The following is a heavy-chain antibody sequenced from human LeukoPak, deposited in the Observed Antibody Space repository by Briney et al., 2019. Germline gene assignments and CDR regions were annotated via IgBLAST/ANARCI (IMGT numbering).Heavy chain of an antibody. D-gene: IGHD3-22*01. CDR2: IIPILGIA. Sequence: ASVKVSCKASGYTFTSYGISWVRQAPGQGLEWTGRIIPILGIANYAQKFQGRVTITADKSTSTAYMELSSLRSEDTAVYYCARDTDYYDSSGYSPSPFDSFDYWGQGTLVTVSS. CDR3: ARDTDYYDSSGYSPSPFDSFDY. J-gene: IGHJ4*02. CDR1: GYTFTSYG. V-gene: IGHV1-69*04.